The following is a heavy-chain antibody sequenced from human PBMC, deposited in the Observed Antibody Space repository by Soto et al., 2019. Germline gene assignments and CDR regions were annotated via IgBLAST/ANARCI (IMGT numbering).Heavy chain of an antibody. D-gene: IGHD6-19*01. Sequence: QVQLVESGGGVVQPGRSLRLSCAASGFTFSSYAMHLVRQAPGKGLERVAVISYDGSNKYYADSVKGRFTISRDNSKNALYLQMNSLRAEDTALYYCASTPSRVLIAVAGILDYWGQGTLVTVSS. CDR3: ASTPSRVLIAVAGILDY. CDR1: GFTFSSYA. CDR2: ISYDGSNK. V-gene: IGHV3-30-3*01. J-gene: IGHJ4*02.